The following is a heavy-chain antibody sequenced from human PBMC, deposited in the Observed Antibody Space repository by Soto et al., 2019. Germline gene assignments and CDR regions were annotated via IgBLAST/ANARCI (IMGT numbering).Heavy chain of an antibody. CDR1: GGPISSGGYY. CDR2: IYYSGTT. D-gene: IGHD2-15*01. CDR3: ERCSLVVVQATGCEP. J-gene: IGHJ5*02. Sequence: TLSLTCTVSGGPISSGGYYWSWIRQHPGKGLEWIGYIYYSGTTYYNPSLKSRVTISVDTSKNHFSRKLSSVSAADTALYYRERCSLVVVQATGCEPRGRGTLGT. V-gene: IGHV4-31*03.